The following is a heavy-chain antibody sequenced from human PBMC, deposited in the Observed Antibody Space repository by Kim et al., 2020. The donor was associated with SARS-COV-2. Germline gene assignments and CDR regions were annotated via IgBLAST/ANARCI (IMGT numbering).Heavy chain of an antibody. Sequence: ASVKVSCKASGYTFTSYAMHWVRQAPGQRLEWMGWINAGNGNTKYSQKFQGRVTITRDTSASTAYMELSSLRSEDTAVYYCARDLLTVTTPRLSNWGQGTLVTVSS. CDR3: ARDLLTVTTPRLSN. J-gene: IGHJ4*02. D-gene: IGHD4-17*01. V-gene: IGHV1-3*01. CDR2: INAGNGNT. CDR1: GYTFTSYA.